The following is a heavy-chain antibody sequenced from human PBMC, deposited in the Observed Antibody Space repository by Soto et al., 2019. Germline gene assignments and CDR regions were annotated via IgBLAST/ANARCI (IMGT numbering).Heavy chain of an antibody. CDR3: ARGTLPRGGGAFDI. J-gene: IGHJ3*02. Sequence: EVQLVETGGGLIQPGGSLRLSCAASGFTVSSSYMSWVRQAPGKGLEWVSVIYSGGNTYYGDSVKGRFTISRDNSKNTLYLQMNSRGAGDTAVYYCARGTLPRGGGAFDIWGQGTMVTVSS. CDR2: IYSGGNT. CDR1: GFTVSSSY. V-gene: IGHV3-53*02. D-gene: IGHD3-10*01.